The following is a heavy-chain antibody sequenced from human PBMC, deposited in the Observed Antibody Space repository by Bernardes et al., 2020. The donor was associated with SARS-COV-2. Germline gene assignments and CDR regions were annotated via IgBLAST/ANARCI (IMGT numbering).Heavy chain of an antibody. CDR2: ISGSGGST. V-gene: IGHV3-23*01. CDR3: AKDFIGGDYVHYYYYYMDV. J-gene: IGHJ6*03. CDR1: GFTFSSYA. D-gene: IGHD4-17*01. Sequence: VGSLRLSCAASGFTFSSYAMSWVRQAPGKGLEWVSAISGSGGSTYYADSVKGRFTISRDNSKNTLYLQMNSLRAEDTAVYYCAKDFIGGDYVHYYYYYMDVWGKGTTVTVSS.